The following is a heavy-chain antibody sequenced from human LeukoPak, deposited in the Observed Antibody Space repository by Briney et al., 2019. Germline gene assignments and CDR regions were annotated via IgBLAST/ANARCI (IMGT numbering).Heavy chain of an antibody. CDR1: GFTFSSYG. CDR2: IWYDGSNK. D-gene: IGHD5-24*01. CDR3: ARGKDGFNDY. J-gene: IGHJ4*02. V-gene: IGHV3-33*01. Sequence: PGGSLRLSCAASGFTFSSYGMHWVRQAPGKGLEWVALIWYDGSNKYYADSVKGRFTISRDNSKNTLYLQMNSLSAEDTAVYFCARGKDGFNDYWGQGTLVTVSS.